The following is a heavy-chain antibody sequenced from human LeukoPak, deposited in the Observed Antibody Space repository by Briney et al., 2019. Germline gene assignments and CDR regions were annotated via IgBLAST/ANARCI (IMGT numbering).Heavy chain of an antibody. J-gene: IGHJ6*02. CDR1: GGPISSYY. Sequence: SETLSLTCTVSGGPISSYYWSWIRQPPGKGLEWIGYIYYSGSTNYNPSLKSRVTISVDTSKNQFSLKLSSVTAADTAVYYCARVGSSHYYYYGMDVWGQGTTVTVSS. D-gene: IGHD3-10*01. CDR2: IYYSGST. CDR3: ARVGSSHYYYYGMDV. V-gene: IGHV4-59*01.